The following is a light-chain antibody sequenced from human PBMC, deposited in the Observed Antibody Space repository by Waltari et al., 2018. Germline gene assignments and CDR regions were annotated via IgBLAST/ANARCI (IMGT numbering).Light chain of an antibody. Sequence: QSALTQTATVSGSPGQSIPISCSGTSSDIGNYNLVSWYRQHPGKAPTLIIYDVNKRPAGVSIRFSGSKAGNPAFLTISGLQTADEADYFCCSYAGSAVSVFGGGTKVTVL. J-gene: IGLJ3*02. CDR3: CSYAGSAVSV. CDR1: SSDIGNYNL. V-gene: IGLV2-23*02. CDR2: DVN.